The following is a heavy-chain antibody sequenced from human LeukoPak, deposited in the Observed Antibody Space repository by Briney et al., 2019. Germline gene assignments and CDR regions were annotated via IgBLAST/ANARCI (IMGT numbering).Heavy chain of an antibody. CDR1: GYTFTSYD. V-gene: IGHV1-8*01. CDR3: ARVFPGYSSSEDWFDP. Sequence: ASVKVSCKASGYTFTSYDINWVRQATGQGLEWMGWMNPNSGNTGYAQKFQGRVTMTRNTSISTAYMELSSLRSEDTAVYYCARVFPGYSSSEDWFDPWGQGTLVTVSS. CDR2: MNPNSGNT. D-gene: IGHD6-6*01. J-gene: IGHJ5*02.